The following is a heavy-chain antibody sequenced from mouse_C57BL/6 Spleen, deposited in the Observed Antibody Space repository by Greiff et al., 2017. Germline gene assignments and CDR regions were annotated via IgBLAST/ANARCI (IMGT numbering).Heavy chain of an antibody. D-gene: IGHD2-4*01. V-gene: IGHV1-82*01. J-gene: IGHJ3*01. CDR3: ARGAYDYSVAY. CDR1: GYAFGSSW. CDR2: IYPGDGDT. Sequence: QVQLKESGPELVKPGASVKISCKASGYAFGSSWMNWVKQRPGKGLEWIGRIYPGDGDTNYNGKFKGKATLTADKSSSTAYMQLSSLTSEDSAVYFCARGAYDYSVAYWGQGTLVTVSA.